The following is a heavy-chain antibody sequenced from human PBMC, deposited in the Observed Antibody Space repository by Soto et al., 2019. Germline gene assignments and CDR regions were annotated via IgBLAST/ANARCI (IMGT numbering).Heavy chain of an antibody. D-gene: IGHD3-16*02. Sequence: QVQLVQSGAEVKKPGASVKVSCKASGYTFTSYAMHWVRQAPGQRLEWMGWINAGNGNTKYSQKFQGRVTITRDTSASTAYMDLSSLRSEDTAVYYCARDHYYDYVWGSYRHMGDAFDIWGQGTMVTVSS. CDR2: INAGNGNT. CDR3: ARDHYYDYVWGSYRHMGDAFDI. J-gene: IGHJ3*02. CDR1: GYTFTSYA. V-gene: IGHV1-3*01.